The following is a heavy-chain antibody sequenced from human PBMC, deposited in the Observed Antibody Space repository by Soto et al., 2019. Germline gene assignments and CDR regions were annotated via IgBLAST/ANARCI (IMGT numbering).Heavy chain of an antibody. CDR1: GFSLSTSGVG. V-gene: IGHV2-5*02. J-gene: IGHJ5*02. CDR2: IYWDDDK. D-gene: IGHD6-13*01. CDR3: AHRPGSSWYSGNNWFDP. Sequence: PTLVNPTQTLTLTCTFSGFSLSTSGVGVGWIRQPPGKALEWLALIYWDDDKRYSPSLKSRLTITKDTSKNQVVLTMTNMDPVDTATYYCAHRPGSSWYSGNNWFDPWGQGTLVTVSS.